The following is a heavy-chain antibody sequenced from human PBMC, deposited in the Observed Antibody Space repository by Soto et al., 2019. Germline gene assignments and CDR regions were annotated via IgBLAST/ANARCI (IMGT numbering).Heavy chain of an antibody. D-gene: IGHD3-3*01. CDR2: IYYSGST. V-gene: IGHV4-31*03. Sequence: QVQLQESGPGLVKPSQTLSLTCTVSGGSISSGGYYWSWIRQHPGKGLEWIGYIYYSGSTYYNPSLKRRVTISVDTSKNQFYLKLSSVTAADTAVYYCARARYDFWSGYLGGGYGMDVWGQGTTVTVSS. CDR3: ARARYDFWSGYLGGGYGMDV. J-gene: IGHJ6*02. CDR1: GGSISSGGYY.